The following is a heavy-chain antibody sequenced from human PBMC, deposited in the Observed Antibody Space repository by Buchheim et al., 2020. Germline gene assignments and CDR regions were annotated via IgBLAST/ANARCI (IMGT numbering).Heavy chain of an antibody. CDR3: ARKYCSGGSCYGIGDD. CDR1: GGSIKNGNFY. Sequence: QVQLQESGPGLVTPSQTLSLTCTVPGGSIKNGNFYGSWIRQSPVKGLEWIGYTYYRGNTYYNTSLKSRVTLSVDASKNQFSLMVHSVTAADTAIYYCARKYCSGGSCYGIGDDWGQGTL. D-gene: IGHD2-15*01. CDR2: TYYRGNT. J-gene: IGHJ4*02. V-gene: IGHV4-30-4*01.